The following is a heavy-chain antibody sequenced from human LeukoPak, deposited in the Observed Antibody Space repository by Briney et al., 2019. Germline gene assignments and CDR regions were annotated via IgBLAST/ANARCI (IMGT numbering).Heavy chain of an antibody. J-gene: IGHJ6*02. Sequence: GGSLRLSCAASGFTVSSNYMSWVRQAPGKGLEGVSVIYSGGSTYYADSVKSRFTISRDNSKNTLYLQMNSLRAEDTAVYYCARGKNWNYGYYGMDVWGQGTTVTVSS. CDR2: IYSGGST. V-gene: IGHV3-66*02. CDR3: ARGKNWNYGYYGMDV. CDR1: GFTVSSNY. D-gene: IGHD1-7*01.